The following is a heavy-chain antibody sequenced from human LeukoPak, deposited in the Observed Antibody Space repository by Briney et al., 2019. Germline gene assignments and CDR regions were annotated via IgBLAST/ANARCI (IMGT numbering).Heavy chain of an antibody. Sequence: GGSPRLSCAASGFTFSSYWMNWARQAPGKGLEWVASINHNGNVNYYVDSVKGRFIISRDNSKNTLYLQMNSLRAEDTAIYYCAKGPWDLPHAFDIWGLGTMVTVSS. D-gene: IGHD1-26*01. V-gene: IGHV3-7*03. CDR2: INHNGNVN. CDR1: GFTFSSYW. CDR3: AKGPWDLPHAFDI. J-gene: IGHJ3*02.